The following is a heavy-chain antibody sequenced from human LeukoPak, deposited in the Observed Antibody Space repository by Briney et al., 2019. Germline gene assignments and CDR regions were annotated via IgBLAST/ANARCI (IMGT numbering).Heavy chain of an antibody. CDR2: IYSGGST. CDR1: GFTVSSNY. J-gene: IGHJ4*02. V-gene: IGHV3-53*05. CDR3: ATRTMIVVPGETFDY. D-gene: IGHD3-22*01. Sequence: QSGGSLRLSCAASGFTVSSNYMSWVRQAPGKGLEWVSVIYSGGSTYYADSVKGRFTISRDNSKNTPYLQMNSLRAEDTAVYYCATRTMIVVPGETFDYWGQGTLVTVSS.